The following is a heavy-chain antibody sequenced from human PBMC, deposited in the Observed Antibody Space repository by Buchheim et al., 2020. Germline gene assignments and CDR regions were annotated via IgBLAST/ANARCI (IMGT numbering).Heavy chain of an antibody. D-gene: IGHD6-13*01. V-gene: IGHV3-48*01. J-gene: IGHJ4*02. CDR3: AREGSSSWTTPLWY. CDR2: ISSSSSTI. Sequence: EVQLVESGRGLVQPGGSLRLSCAASGFTFSSYSMNWVRQAPGKGLEWVSYISSSSSTIYYADSVKGRFTISSDNAKNSLYLQMSSLRAEDTAVYYCAREGSSSWTTPLWYWGQGTL. CDR1: GFTFSSYS.